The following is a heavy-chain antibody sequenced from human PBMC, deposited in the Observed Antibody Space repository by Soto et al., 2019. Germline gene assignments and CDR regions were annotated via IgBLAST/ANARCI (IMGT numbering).Heavy chain of an antibody. CDR1: GYTFTTYG. CDR2: ISTYNGNT. Sequence: ASVKVSCKASGYTFTTYGISWVRQAPGQGLEWMGWISTYNGNTNYAQKFQSGVAMTTDTPTSTAYMELRSLRSDDTAVYYCARGGSSNWYGAFDIWGQGTMVTVSS. V-gene: IGHV1-18*04. J-gene: IGHJ3*02. CDR3: ARGGSSNWYGAFDI. D-gene: IGHD6-13*01.